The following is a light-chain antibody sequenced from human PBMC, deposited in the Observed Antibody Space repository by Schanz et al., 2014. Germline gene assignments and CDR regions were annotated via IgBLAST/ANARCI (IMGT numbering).Light chain of an antibody. CDR3: AAWDDSLNGWV. Sequence: QSALTQPASVSGSPGQSITISCTGTSSDVGGYNYVSWYQQHPGKAPKLMIYDVNKRPSGVPDRFSGSKSGTSASLAISGLQSEDEADYYCAAWDDSLNGWVFGGGTKLTVL. J-gene: IGLJ3*02. CDR2: DVN. V-gene: IGLV2-14*01. CDR1: SSDVGGYNY.